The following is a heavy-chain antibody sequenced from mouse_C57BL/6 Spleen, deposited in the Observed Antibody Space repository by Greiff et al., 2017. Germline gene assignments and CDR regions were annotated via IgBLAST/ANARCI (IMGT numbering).Heavy chain of an antibody. D-gene: IGHD1-1*01. J-gene: IGHJ2*01. CDR1: GFTFSDYG. V-gene: IGHV5-17*01. CDR2: ISSGSSTI. Sequence: EVQLVESGGGLVKPGGSLKLSCAASGFTFSDYGMHWVRQAPEKGLEWVAYISSGSSTIYYADTVNGRSTISRDNSKNTLFLQMTRLRSEDAAMYDCARRTVVATDYWGQGTTLTVSA. CDR3: ARRTVVATDY.